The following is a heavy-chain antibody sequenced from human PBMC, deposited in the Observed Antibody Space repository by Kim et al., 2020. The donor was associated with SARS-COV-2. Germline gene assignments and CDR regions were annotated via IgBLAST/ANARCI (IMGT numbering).Heavy chain of an antibody. V-gene: IGHV4-34*01. Sequence: SETLSLTCAVYGGSFSGYYWSWIRQPPGKGLEWIGEINHSGSTNYNPSLKSRVTISVDTSKNQFSLKLSSVTAADTAVYYCARGPKGGSYIAARLYNWFDPWGQGTLVTVSS. CDR2: INHSGST. J-gene: IGHJ5*02. CDR1: GGSFSGYY. CDR3: ARGPKGGSYIAARLYNWFDP. D-gene: IGHD6-6*01.